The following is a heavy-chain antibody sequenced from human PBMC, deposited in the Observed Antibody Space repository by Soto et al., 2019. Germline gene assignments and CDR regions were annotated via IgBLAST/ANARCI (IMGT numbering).Heavy chain of an antibody. Sequence: EVQLAESGGGMVQPGGSLRLSCVASGFTFSSYDMHWVRPAPGKGLEYVSSISSNGGTTYYGNSVNGRFTISRDNSKITLYLPMGSLRAEDMAVYYCVRRVSGNYDYWGQGTLVTVSS. CDR1: GFTFSSYD. CDR2: ISSNGGTT. V-gene: IGHV3-64*01. D-gene: IGHD1-7*01. J-gene: IGHJ4*02. CDR3: VRRVSGNYDY.